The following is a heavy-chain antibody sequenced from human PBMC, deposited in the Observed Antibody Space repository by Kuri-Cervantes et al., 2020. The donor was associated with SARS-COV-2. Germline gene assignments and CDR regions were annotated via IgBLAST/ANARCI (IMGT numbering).Heavy chain of an antibody. CDR1: ESTFSSYG. CDR2: ISYDGSKK. V-gene: IGHV3-30*18. Sequence: GGSLRPSFAASESTFSSYGMHGVRQAPGKGLEGVAVISYDGSKKYYADSVKGRFTITRDNSKNTLYLQMNSLRAEDTAVYYCAKEVRSTSCYTSGICGMDVWGQGTTVTVSS. D-gene: IGHD2-2*02. J-gene: IGHJ6*02. CDR3: AKEVRSTSCYTSGICGMDV.